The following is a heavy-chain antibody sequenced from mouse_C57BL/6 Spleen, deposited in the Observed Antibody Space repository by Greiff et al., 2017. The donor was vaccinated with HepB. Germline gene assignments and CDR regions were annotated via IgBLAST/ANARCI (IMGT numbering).Heavy chain of an antibody. V-gene: IGHV2-4*01. CDR1: GFSLTSYG. J-gene: IGHJ4*01. D-gene: IGHD1-1*01. CDR3: AKEGTVPLEDY. Sequence: VQRVESGPGLVQPSQSLSITCTVSGFSLTSYGVHWVRQPPGKGLEWLGEIWSGGSTDYNAAFISRLSISKDNSKSHVFFKMNSLQADDTAIYYCAKEGTVPLEDYWGQGTSVTVSS. CDR2: IWSGGST.